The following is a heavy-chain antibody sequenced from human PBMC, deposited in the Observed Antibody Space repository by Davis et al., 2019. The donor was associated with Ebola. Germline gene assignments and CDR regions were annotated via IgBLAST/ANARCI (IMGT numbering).Heavy chain of an antibody. CDR2: IRSKANSYAT. CDR3: TFGLSVDY. D-gene: IGHD3-10*01. Sequence: GESLKISCAASGFTFSSYGMHWVRQASGKGLEWVGRIRSKANSYATAYAASVKGRFTISRDDSKNTAYLQMNSLKTEDTAVYYCTFGLSVDYWGQGTLVTVSS. CDR1: GFTFSSYG. V-gene: IGHV3-73*01. J-gene: IGHJ4*02.